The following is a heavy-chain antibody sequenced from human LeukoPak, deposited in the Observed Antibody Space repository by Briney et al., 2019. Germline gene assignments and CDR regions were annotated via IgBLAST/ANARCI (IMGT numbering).Heavy chain of an antibody. CDR3: ARFVGYSYDKTGFFDY. J-gene: IGHJ4*02. Sequence: ASVKVSCKASGYTFTSYGISWVRRAPGQGLEWMGWISAYNGNTNYAQKLQGRVTMTTDTSTSTAYMELRSLRSDDTAVYYCARFVGYSYDKTGFFDYWGQGTLVTVSS. CDR1: GYTFTSYG. V-gene: IGHV1-18*01. CDR2: ISAYNGNT. D-gene: IGHD5-18*01.